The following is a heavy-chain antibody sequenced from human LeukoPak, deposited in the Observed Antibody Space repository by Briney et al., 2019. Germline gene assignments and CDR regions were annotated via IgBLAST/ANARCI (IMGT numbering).Heavy chain of an antibody. D-gene: IGHD1-14*01. CDR3: ARGPVTETKKRGDNWFDP. Sequence: SSETLSLTCAVYGGSFSGYYWSWIRQPPGKGLEWIGEINHSGSTNYNPSLKSRVTISVDTSKNQFSLKLSSVTAADTAVYYCARGPVTETKKRGDNWFDPWGQGTLVTVSS. CDR2: INHSGST. V-gene: IGHV4-34*01. CDR1: GGSFSGYY. J-gene: IGHJ5*02.